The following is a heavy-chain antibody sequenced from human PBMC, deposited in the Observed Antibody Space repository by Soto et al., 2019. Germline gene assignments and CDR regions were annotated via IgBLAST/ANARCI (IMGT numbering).Heavy chain of an antibody. Sequence: GGSLRLSCAASGFTFSSYSMNWVRQAPGKGLEWVSSISSSSSYIYYADSVKGRFTISRDNAKNSLYLQMNSLSAEDTAVYYCARDRDVLRYFDWLLTAFYSPWGQGTLVTVSS. CDR1: GFTFSSYS. J-gene: IGHJ5*02. V-gene: IGHV3-21*01. CDR3: ARDRDVLRYFDWLLTAFYSP. D-gene: IGHD3-9*01. CDR2: ISSSSSYI.